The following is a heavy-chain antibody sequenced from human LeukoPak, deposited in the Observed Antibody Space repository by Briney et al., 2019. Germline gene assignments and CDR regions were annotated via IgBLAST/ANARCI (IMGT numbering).Heavy chain of an antibody. V-gene: IGHV1-18*04. D-gene: IGHD3-10*01. CDR2: ISAYNGNT. J-gene: IGHJ4*02. CDR3: ARDHQLLWFGELPLVFDY. CDR1: GYTFTSYG. Sequence: ASVKVSCKASGYTFTSYGISWVRQAPGQGREWMGWISAYNGNTNYAQKLQGRVTMTKDTSTSTAYMELRSLRSDDTAVYYCARDHQLLWFGELPLVFDYWGQGTLVTVSS.